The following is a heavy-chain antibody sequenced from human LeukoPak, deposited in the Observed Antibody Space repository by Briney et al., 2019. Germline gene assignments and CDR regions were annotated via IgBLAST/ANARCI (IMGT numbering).Heavy chain of an antibody. V-gene: IGHV4-59*01. CDR1: GGSISTYY. CDR3: AREDPQTTVPEGLDV. J-gene: IGHJ6*02. CDR2: IYYSGST. D-gene: IGHD4-17*01. Sequence: SEALSLTCTDSGGSISTYYWSWIQQPPGKGLEWIGYIYYSGSTNYNPSLKSRVTISVDTSKNQFSLKLSSVTAADTAVYYCAREDPQTTVPEGLDVWGQGTTVTVSS.